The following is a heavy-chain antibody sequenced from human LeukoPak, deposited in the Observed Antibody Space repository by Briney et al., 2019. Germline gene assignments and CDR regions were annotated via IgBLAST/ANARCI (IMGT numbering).Heavy chain of an antibody. CDR3: ARGHGWVDY. CDR2: INPSDSTT. D-gene: IGHD6-19*01. J-gene: IGHJ4*02. CDR1: GYTFTNNY. Sequence: GESLQISCKGSGYTFTNNYISWVRQMPGKGLEWVGRINPSDSTTDYGPSFQGHVTISTGKSINTVYLQWGSLKASDTAMYYCARGHGWVDYWGQGALVTVSS. V-gene: IGHV5-10-1*01.